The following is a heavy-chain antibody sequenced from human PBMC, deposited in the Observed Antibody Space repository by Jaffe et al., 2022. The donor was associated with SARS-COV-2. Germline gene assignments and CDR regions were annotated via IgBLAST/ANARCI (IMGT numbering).Heavy chain of an antibody. CDR1: GFSFSSYA. J-gene: IGHJ4*02. CDR3: ANAHYYDSSGHSYYFQS. D-gene: IGHD3-22*01. CDR2: ISGSGTST. V-gene: IGHV3-23*01. Sequence: VQLLESGGGLVQPGGSLRLSCPASGFSFSSYAMNWVRQAPGKGLEWVSGISGSGTSTFYADSVKGRFTISRDNSKNTVYLQMSGLRAEDTAVYYCANAHYYDSSGHSYYFQSWGQGTLVTVSS.